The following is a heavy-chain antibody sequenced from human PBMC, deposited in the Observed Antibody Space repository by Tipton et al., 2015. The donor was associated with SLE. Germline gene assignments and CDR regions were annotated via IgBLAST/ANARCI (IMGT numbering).Heavy chain of an antibody. CDR1: GYTFTSYG. CDR3: ARDGPDYGDYVNFDY. V-gene: IGHV1-18*01. D-gene: IGHD4-17*01. Sequence: QSGAEVKKPGASVKVSCKASGYTFTSYGISWVRQAPGQGLEWMAWISAYNGKTNYAQKLQGRVTMTTDTSTSTAYMELRRLRSDDTAVYYCARDGPDYGDYVNFDYLGQGTLVTVSS. CDR2: ISAYNGKT. J-gene: IGHJ4*02.